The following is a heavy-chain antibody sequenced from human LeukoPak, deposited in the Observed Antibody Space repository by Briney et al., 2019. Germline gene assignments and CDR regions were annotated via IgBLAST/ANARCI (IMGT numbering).Heavy chain of an antibody. CDR3: ASHSKSVVVVPAEGPDAFDI. V-gene: IGHV3-66*02. CDR2: IYSGGST. J-gene: IGHJ3*02. Sequence: GGSLRLSCAASGFTVSSNYMSWVRQAPGKGLEWVSVIYSGGSTYYADSVKGRFTNSRDNSKNKLYLQMNSLRAEDTAVYYCASHSKSVVVVPAEGPDAFDIWGQGTMVTVSS. D-gene: IGHD2-2*01. CDR1: GFTVSSNY.